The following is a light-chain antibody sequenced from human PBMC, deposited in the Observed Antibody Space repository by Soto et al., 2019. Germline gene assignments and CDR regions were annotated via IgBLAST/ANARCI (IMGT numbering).Light chain of an antibody. CDR2: GAS. Sequence: EIVLTQSPGTLSLSPREIATLSCRASQSVSSSYLAWYQQKPGQAPRLLIYGASSRATGIPDRFSGSGSGTDFTLTISRLEPEDFAVYYCQQYGSSLWTFGQGTKVDIK. CDR1: QSVSSSY. CDR3: QQYGSSLWT. V-gene: IGKV3-20*01. J-gene: IGKJ1*01.